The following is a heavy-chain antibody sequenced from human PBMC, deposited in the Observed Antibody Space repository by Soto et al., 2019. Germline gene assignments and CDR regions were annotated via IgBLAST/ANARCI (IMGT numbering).Heavy chain of an antibody. CDR1: GFTFSSYP. D-gene: IGHD6-6*01. J-gene: IGHJ4*02. CDR2: IDSSGRAT. V-gene: IGHV3-23*01. Sequence: EVQLLESGGGLVQSGGSLRLSCAASGFTFSSYPMSWARQAPGKGLEWVSAIDSSGRATYYADSVKGRFIISRDNSKNTLYLQMNSLRAEDTAVYYCARLGRSSSPSDCWGQGTFVTVSS. CDR3: ARLGRSSSPSDC.